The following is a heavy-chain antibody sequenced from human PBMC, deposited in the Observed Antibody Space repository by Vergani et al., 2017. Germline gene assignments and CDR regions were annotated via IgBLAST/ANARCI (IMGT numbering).Heavy chain of an antibody. CDR1: GFTFSSYD. J-gene: IGHJ6*03. V-gene: IGHV3-13*01. CDR3: ARVGYYXDSSGYHTYYYMDV. Sequence: EVQLVESGGGLVQPGGSLRLSCAASGFTFSSYDMHWVRQATGKGLEWVSAIGTAGDTYYPGSVKGRFTISRENAKNSLYLQMNSLRAGDTAVYYCARVGYYXDSSGYHTYYYMDVWGKGTTVTVSS. CDR2: IGTAGDT. D-gene: IGHD3-22*01.